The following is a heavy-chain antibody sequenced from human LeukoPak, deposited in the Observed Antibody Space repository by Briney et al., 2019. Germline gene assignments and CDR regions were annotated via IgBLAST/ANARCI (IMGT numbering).Heavy chain of an antibody. CDR3: ARDGYDSSNVAFDV. D-gene: IGHD3-22*01. V-gene: IGHV3-23*01. CDR2: ISGSGGST. CDR1: GFTFSSYA. J-gene: IGHJ3*01. Sequence: GGSLRLSCAASGFTFSSYAMSWVRQAPGKGLEWVSAISGSGGSTYYADSVKGRFTISRDNSKNTLYLQMNGLRAEDTAVYYCARDGYDSSNVAFDVWGQGTMVTVSS.